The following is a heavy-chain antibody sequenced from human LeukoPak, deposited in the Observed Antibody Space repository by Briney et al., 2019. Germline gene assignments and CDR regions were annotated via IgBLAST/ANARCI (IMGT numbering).Heavy chain of an antibody. CDR1: GGSISSGDYY. D-gene: IGHD3-22*01. Sequence: PSETLSLTCTVSGGSISSGDYYWSWIRQPPGKGLEWIACMYYSGSTYYNPSLKSRVTMSAGTSKYQLSLKLSSVTAADTAVYYCARPYYYDSRIDPWGQGILVTVSS. CDR2: MYYSGST. J-gene: IGHJ5*02. V-gene: IGHV4-30-4*01. CDR3: ARPYYYDSRIDP.